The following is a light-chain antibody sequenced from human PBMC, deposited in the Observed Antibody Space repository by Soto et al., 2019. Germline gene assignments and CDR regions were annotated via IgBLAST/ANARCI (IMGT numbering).Light chain of an antibody. CDR1: QSVSSSY. Sequence: EIVLTQSPGTVSLSPGERATLSCRASQSVSSSYLAWYQQKPGQGPRLLIYGASSRATGIPDRFSGSGSGTDFTLTISRLEPEDFAVYYCQQYGSSLWTFGQGTKVEIK. V-gene: IGKV3-20*01. J-gene: IGKJ1*01. CDR3: QQYGSSLWT. CDR2: GAS.